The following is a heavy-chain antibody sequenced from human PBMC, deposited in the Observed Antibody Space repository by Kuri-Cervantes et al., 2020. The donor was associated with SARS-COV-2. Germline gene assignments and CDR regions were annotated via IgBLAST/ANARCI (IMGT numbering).Heavy chain of an antibody. V-gene: IGHV3-11*04. CDR3: ARGPETVTADSNWFDP. CDR1: GFTFSDYY. D-gene: IGHD4-11*01. J-gene: IGHJ5*02. Sequence: LSLTCAASGFTFSDYYMSWIRQAPGKGLEWVSYISSSGSTIYYADSVKGRFTISRDNAKNSLYLQMNSLRAEDTAVYYCARGPETVTADSNWFDPWGQGTLVTVSS. CDR2: ISSSGSTI.